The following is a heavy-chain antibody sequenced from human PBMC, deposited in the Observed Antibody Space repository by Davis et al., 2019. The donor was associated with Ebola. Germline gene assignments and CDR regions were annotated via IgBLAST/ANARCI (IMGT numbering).Heavy chain of an antibody. CDR1: GFTFSNYG. V-gene: IGHV3-30*03. CDR3: ARQLPPYYYYGMDV. Sequence: PGGSLRLSCAASGFTFSNYGMHWVRQAPGKGLEWVAVISYHGNNKYYGDSVKGRFTTSRDNAKNTLYLQMNSLRAEDTAVYYCARQLPPYYYYGMDVWGQGTTATVSS. J-gene: IGHJ6*02. D-gene: IGHD2-2*01. CDR2: ISYHGNNK.